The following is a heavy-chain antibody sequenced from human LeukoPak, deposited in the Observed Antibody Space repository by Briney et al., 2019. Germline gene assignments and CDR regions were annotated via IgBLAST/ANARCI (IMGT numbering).Heavy chain of an antibody. J-gene: IGHJ5*02. CDR3: AKVDSSSSRGSFDP. CDR1: GFTFSSYG. V-gene: IGHV3-33*06. CDR2: IWYDGSNK. D-gene: IGHD6-6*01. Sequence: GGSLRLSCAASGFTFSSYGMHWVRQAPGKGLEWVAVIWYDGSNKYYADSVKGRFTISRDNSKNTLYRQMNSLRAEDTAVYYCAKVDSSSSRGSFDPWGQGTLVTVSS.